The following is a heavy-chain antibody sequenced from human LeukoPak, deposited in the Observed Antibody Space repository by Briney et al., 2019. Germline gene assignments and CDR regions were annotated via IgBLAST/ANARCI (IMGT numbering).Heavy chain of an antibody. CDR1: GFTFSSYA. V-gene: IGHV3-23*01. CDR3: AKLTGDDFWSGYEYYFDY. J-gene: IGHJ4*02. Sequence: PGGSLRLSCAASGFTFSSYAMTWVRQAPGKGLEWVSAISGSGDSTYYADSVKGRFTISRDNSKNTLYVQMNSLRAEDTAVYYCAKLTGDDFWSGYEYYFDYWGQGTLVTVSS. CDR2: ISGSGDST. D-gene: IGHD3-3*01.